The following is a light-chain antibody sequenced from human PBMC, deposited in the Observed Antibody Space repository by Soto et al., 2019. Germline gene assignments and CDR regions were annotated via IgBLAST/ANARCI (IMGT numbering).Light chain of an antibody. CDR1: QGISSW. V-gene: IGKV1D-12*01. J-gene: IGKJ5*01. Sequence: DIQMTQSPSSVSASVGDRVTITCRASQGISSWLAWYQQKPGKAPELLIYGASNLESGVPSRFSGSGSETDFSLTISSLQPEDRGTYYRQQANKFPPSFGQGTRLDI. CDR3: QQANKFPPS. CDR2: GAS.